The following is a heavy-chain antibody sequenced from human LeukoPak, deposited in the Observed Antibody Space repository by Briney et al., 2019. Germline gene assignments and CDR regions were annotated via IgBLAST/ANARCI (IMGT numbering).Heavy chain of an antibody. CDR2: ISSYNGNT. CDR3: ARVEKDSSGWYGFDY. CDR1: GYTFTTYG. J-gene: IGHJ4*02. Sequence: PSVKVSCKASGYTFTTYGITWVRQAPGQGLEWMGWISSYNGNTNYAQKFQGRVTMTTDTSTSTAYMELSSLRSDDTAVYYCARVEKDSSGWYGFDYWGQGTLVTVSS. D-gene: IGHD6-19*01. V-gene: IGHV1-18*01.